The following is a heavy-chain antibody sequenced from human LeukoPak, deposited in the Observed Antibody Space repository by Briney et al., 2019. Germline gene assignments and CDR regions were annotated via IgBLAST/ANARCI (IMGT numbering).Heavy chain of an antibody. J-gene: IGHJ4*02. D-gene: IGHD6-13*01. Sequence: ASVKVSCKASGYTFTTYAIHWVRQAPGQRLEWMGWISAGNGNTRYSQSFQGRVPITRDTSASTAYMELSSLTSEDTAVYYCARDPVIQQLGYFDYWGQGTLVTVSS. CDR3: ARDPVIQQLGYFDY. CDR1: GYTFTTYA. V-gene: IGHV1-3*01. CDR2: ISAGNGNT.